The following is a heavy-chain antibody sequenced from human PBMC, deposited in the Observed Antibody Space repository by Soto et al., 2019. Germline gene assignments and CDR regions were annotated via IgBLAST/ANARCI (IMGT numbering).Heavy chain of an antibody. V-gene: IGHV3-64*01. CDR2: ISSNGGST. D-gene: IGHD3-9*01. Sequence: GGSLRLSCAASGFTFSSYAMHWVRQAPGKGLEYVSAISSNGGSTYYANSVKGRFTISRDNSKNTLYLQMGSLRAEDMAVYYCARRPILTGNHMGNYFDYWGQGTLVTVSS. CDR3: ARRPILTGNHMGNYFDY. CDR1: GFTFSSYA. J-gene: IGHJ4*02.